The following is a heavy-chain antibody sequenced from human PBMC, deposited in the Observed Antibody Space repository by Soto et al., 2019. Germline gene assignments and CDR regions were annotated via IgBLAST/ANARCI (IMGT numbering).Heavy chain of an antibody. V-gene: IGHV3-33*01. CDR3: ARDLSGDYGALDT. Sequence: GSLRLSCAASGFTFSSYGMHWARQGPGKGLGWVAVIWYDGSNKVYADSVKGRFTISKDNSKNTLYLQMNSLRAEDTAVYYCARDLSGDYGALDTWGQGTMVTVSS. CDR1: GFTFSSYG. J-gene: IGHJ3*02. D-gene: IGHD4-17*01. CDR2: IWYDGSNK.